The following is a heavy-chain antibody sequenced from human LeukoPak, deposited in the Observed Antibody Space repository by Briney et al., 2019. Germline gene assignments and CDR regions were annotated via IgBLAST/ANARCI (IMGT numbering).Heavy chain of an antibody. V-gene: IGHV5-51*01. J-gene: IGHJ4*02. CDR1: GYSFTSYW. D-gene: IGHD3-10*01. CDR3: ARQSRWFGELSQLAY. Sequence: GESLKISCKGSGYSFTSYWIGWVRQMPGKGLEWMGIIYPGDSDTRYSPSFQGQVTISADKSISTAYLQWSSLKASDTAMYYCARQSRWFGELSQLAYWGQGTLVTVSS. CDR2: IYPGDSDT.